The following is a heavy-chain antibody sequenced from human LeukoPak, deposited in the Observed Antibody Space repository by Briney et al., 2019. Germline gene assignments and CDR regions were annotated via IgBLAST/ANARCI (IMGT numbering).Heavy chain of an antibody. J-gene: IGHJ5*02. CDR3: ARVVACSGGSCYHWNWFDP. V-gene: IGHV4-59*01. Sequence: PETLSLTCTVSGGSISSYYWSWIRQPPGKGLEWIGYIYYSGSTNYNPSLKSRVTISVDTSKNQFSLKLSSVTAADTAVYYCARVVACSGGSCYHWNWFDPWGQGTLVTVSS. CDR2: IYYSGST. CDR1: GGSISSYY. D-gene: IGHD2-15*01.